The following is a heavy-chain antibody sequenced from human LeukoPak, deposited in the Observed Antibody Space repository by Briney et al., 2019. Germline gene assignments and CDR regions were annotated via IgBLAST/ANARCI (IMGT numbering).Heavy chain of an antibody. Sequence: PGGSLRLSCAASGFTFSSYAMSWVRQAPGKGLEWVSAISGSGGSTYYAHSVKGRFTIPRDNSKNTLYLQMNSLRAEDTAVYYCAKALGDAFDIWGEGTMVTVSS. CDR2: ISGSGGST. CDR1: GFTFSSYA. CDR3: AKALGDAFDI. J-gene: IGHJ3*02. V-gene: IGHV3-23*01.